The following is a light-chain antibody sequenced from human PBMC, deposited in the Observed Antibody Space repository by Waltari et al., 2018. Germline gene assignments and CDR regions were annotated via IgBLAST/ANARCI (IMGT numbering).Light chain of an antibody. J-gene: IGKJ4*01. CDR2: AAS. CDR1: QHFGDN. Sequence: VVMTQSPAPLSVSPGEGATLPYRASQHFGDNVVWYQQPPGQAPRLVSYAASTRAVGIPDRCGGSGSGTDFNLCVSRLLSEDFATYYGQEFHSWPPLTFGGGTRVDI. V-gene: IGKV3-15*01. CDR3: QEFHSWPPLT.